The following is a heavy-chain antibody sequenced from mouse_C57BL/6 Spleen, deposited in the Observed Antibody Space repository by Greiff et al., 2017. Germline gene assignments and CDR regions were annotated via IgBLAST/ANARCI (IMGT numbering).Heavy chain of an antibody. CDR1: GYTFTSYA. CDR2: INPSNGGT. D-gene: IGHD1-1*01. CDR3: ALYGRPYDD. Sequence: VQLKQPGTELVKPGASVKLSCTASGYTFTSYAMYWVKQSPGQGLEWIGNINPSNGGTNYPEKFKSKATLTVDKSTSTAYMQLSRLTSEDSAVYYCALYGRPYDDWGQGTTLTVAS. V-gene: IGHV1-53*01. J-gene: IGHJ2*01.